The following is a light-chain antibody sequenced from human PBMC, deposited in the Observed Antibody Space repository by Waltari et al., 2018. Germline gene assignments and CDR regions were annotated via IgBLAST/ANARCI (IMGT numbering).Light chain of an antibody. CDR2: GKN. V-gene: IGLV3-19*01. CDR1: SLSSCY. CDR3: NTRDCSGDHPE. J-gene: IGLJ2*01. Sequence: SSELTQDPALFAALGKNVRITSSRDSLSSCYESRYEQKQRQAPVHVIYGKNNRPSAFTDRFSASTSGERTSLTITGGKAAEEADYYCNTRDCSGDHPEFGGGTKLTVL.